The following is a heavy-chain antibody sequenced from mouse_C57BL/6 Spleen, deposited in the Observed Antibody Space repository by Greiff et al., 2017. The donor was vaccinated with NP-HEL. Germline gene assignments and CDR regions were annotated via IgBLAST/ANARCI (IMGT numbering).Heavy chain of an antibody. CDR3: AKVITTVVECAMDY. CDR1: GFSLTSYG. D-gene: IGHD1-1*01. V-gene: IGHV2-3*01. J-gene: IGHJ4*01. Sequence: VKLVESGPGLVAPSQSLSITCTVSGFSLTSYGVSWVRQPPGKGLEWLGVIWGDGSTNYHSALISRLSISKDNSKSQVFLKLNSLQTDDTATYYCAKVITTVVECAMDYWGQGTSVTVSS. CDR2: IWGDGST.